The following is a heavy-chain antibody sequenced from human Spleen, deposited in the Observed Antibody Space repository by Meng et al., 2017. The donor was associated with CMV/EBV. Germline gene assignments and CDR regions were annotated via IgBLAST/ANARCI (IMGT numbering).Heavy chain of an antibody. J-gene: IGHJ4*02. CDR2: ISAYNGNT. D-gene: IGHD5-12*01. Sequence: ASVKVSCKASGYTFTSYGISWVRQAPGQGLEWMGWISAYNGNTNYAQKLQGRVTMTTDTSTSTAYTGLRSLRSDDTAVYYCVGATTYWGQGTLVTVSS. V-gene: IGHV1-18*01. CDR3: VGATTY. CDR1: GYTFTSYG.